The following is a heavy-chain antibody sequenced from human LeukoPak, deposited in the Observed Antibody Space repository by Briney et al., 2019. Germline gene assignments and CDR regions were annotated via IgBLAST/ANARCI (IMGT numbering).Heavy chain of an antibody. CDR1: GGSISSSSYY. J-gene: IGHJ4*02. V-gene: IGHV4-39*01. CDR2: IYYSGST. D-gene: IGHD3-10*01. CDR3: ASSITMVRGVITKGSYYFDY. Sequence: PSETLSLTCTVSGGSISSSSYYWGWIRQPPGKGLEWIGSIYYSGSTYYNPSLKSRVTTSVDTSKNQFSLKLSSVTTADTAVYYCASSITMVRGVITKGSYYFDYWGQGTLVTVSS.